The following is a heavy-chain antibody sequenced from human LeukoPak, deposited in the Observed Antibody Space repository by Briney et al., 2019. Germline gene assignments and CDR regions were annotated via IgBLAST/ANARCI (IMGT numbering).Heavy chain of an antibody. CDR2: IIPIFGTA. Sequence: SVKVSCKASGGTFSSYAISWVRQAPGQGLEWMGGIIPIFGTANYAQKFQGGVTITADESTGTAYMELSSLRSEDTAVYYCARDQPYLRNWFDPWGQGTLVTVSS. CDR1: GGTFSSYA. CDR3: ARDQPYLRNWFDP. V-gene: IGHV1-69*13. J-gene: IGHJ5*02.